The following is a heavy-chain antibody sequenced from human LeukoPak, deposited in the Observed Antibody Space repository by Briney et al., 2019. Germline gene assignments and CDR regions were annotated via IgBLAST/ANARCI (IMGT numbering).Heavy chain of an antibody. V-gene: IGHV4-34*01. CDR1: GGSFSGYY. CDR2: INHSGST. CDR3: ARPLGKTKRKRYYYGSGSYNAGFDY. Sequence: SETLSLTCAVYGGSFSGYYWSWIRQPPGKGLEWIGEINHSGSTNYNPSLKSRVTISVDTSKNQFSLKLSSVTAADTAVYYCARPLGKTKRKRYYYGSGSYNAGFDYWGQGTLVTVSS. D-gene: IGHD3-10*01. J-gene: IGHJ4*02.